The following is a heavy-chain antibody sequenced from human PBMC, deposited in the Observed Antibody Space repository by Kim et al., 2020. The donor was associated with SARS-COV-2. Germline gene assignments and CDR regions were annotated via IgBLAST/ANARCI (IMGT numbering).Heavy chain of an antibody. CDR2: IIPILGIA. V-gene: IGHV1-69*04. CDR3: ARGIAVAGNWFDP. J-gene: IGHJ5*02. CDR1: GGTFSSYA. Sequence: SVKVSCKASGGTFSSYAISWVRQAPGQGLEWMGRIIPILGIANYAQKFQGRVTITADKSTSTAYMELSSLRSEDTAVYYCARGIAVAGNWFDPWGQGTLVTVSS. D-gene: IGHD6-19*01.